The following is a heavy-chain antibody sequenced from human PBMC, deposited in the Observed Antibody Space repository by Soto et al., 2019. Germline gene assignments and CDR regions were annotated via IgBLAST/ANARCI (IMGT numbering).Heavy chain of an antibody. CDR2: IYSGGNT. D-gene: IGHD4-17*01. Sequence: DVQLVESGGGLVLRGESLRLSCAASGFTVGSAYMSWVRQAPGKGLEWVAGIYSGGNTYYADSVKGRFTISRDTSKNRLYLQMHSLRAEDAAIYYCARDPWVGDIGDYWGQGTLVTVSS. CDR1: GFTVGSAY. J-gene: IGHJ4*02. V-gene: IGHV3-66*01. CDR3: ARDPWVGDIGDY.